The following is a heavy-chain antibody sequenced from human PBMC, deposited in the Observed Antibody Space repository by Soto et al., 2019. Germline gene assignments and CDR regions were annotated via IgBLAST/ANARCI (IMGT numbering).Heavy chain of an antibody. CDR1: GFIFSSYA. J-gene: IGHJ5*01. Sequence: PGGSLRLSCAASGFIFSSYAMHWVRQTPGKGLEWVVLISYDGSNKYYADSVKGRFTISRDNSKNTLYLQMNSLRAEDTAVYYCARDSGGYSAYITNWFDSWGQGTLVTVSS. D-gene: IGHD5-12*01. V-gene: IGHV3-30-3*01. CDR3: ARDSGGYSAYITNWFDS. CDR2: ISYDGSNK.